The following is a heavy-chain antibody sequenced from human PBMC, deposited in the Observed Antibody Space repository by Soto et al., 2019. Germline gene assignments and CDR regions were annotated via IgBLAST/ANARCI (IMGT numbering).Heavy chain of an antibody. V-gene: IGHV3-9*01. CDR3: ATQKSSGWPFYYYYGMDV. D-gene: IGHD6-19*01. Sequence: EVQLVESGGGLVQPGRSLRLSCAASGFTFDDYAMHWVRQAPGKGLEWVSGISWNSGSIGYADSVKGRFTISRDNAKNSLYLQMNGLRAEDTALYYCATQKSSGWPFYYYYGMDVWGQGTTVTVSS. CDR1: GFTFDDYA. CDR2: ISWNSGSI. J-gene: IGHJ6*02.